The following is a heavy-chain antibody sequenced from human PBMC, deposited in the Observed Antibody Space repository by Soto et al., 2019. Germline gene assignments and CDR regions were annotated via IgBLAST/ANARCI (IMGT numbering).Heavy chain of an antibody. D-gene: IGHD1-1*01. Sequence: QVHLVQSGAEVKKPGASVKVSCKASGYTFTSYGITWVRQAPGQGLEWMGWISAHNGNTDYAQKLQGRVIVTRDTSNSTAYMELRSLRSDDTAVYYCARGRYGDYWGQGALVTVSS. CDR2: ISAHNGNT. J-gene: IGHJ4*02. CDR3: ARGRYGDY. V-gene: IGHV1-18*01. CDR1: GYTFTSYG.